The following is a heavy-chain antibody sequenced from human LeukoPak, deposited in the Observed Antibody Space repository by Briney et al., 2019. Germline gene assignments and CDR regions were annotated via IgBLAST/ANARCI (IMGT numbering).Heavy chain of an antibody. Sequence: SVKVSCKASGLTFSNYGITWVRQAPGQGLEWMGRIIPILGIANYAQKFQGRVTITADKSTSTAYMELSSLRSEDTAVYYCAREVIAAAGLHFDYWGQGTLVTVSS. CDR3: AREVIAAAGLHFDY. D-gene: IGHD6-13*01. V-gene: IGHV1-69*04. J-gene: IGHJ4*02. CDR2: IIPILGIA. CDR1: GLTFSNYG.